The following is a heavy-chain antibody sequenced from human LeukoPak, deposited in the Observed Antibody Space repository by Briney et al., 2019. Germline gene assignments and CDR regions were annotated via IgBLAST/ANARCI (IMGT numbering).Heavy chain of an antibody. V-gene: IGHV4-39*07. J-gene: IGHJ4*02. CDR3: ARVARLYGDPSYFDY. D-gene: IGHD4-17*01. CDR2: IYYSGST. CDR1: GGSISSNSYY. Sequence: SETLSLTCTVSGGSISSNSYYWGWIRQPLGKELEWIGSIYYSGSTYYNPSLKSRVTISVDTSKNQFSLKLSSVTAADTAVYYCARVARLYGDPSYFDYWGQGTLVTVSS.